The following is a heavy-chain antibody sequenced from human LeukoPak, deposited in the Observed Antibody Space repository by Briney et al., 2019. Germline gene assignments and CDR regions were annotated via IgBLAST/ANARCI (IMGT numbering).Heavy chain of an antibody. D-gene: IGHD2-15*01. CDR3: ARDLCSGGSCYSGNDAFDI. J-gene: IGHJ3*02. Sequence: ASVKVSYKASGYTFTSYGISWVRQAPGQGLEWMGWISAYNGNTNYAQKLQGRVTMTTDTSTSTAYMELRSLISDDTAVYYCARDLCSGGSCYSGNDAFDIWGQGTMVTFSS. CDR2: ISAYNGNT. V-gene: IGHV1-18*01. CDR1: GYTFTSYG.